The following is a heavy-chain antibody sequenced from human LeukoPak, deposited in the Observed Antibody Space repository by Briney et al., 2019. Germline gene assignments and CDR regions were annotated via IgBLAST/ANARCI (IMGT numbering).Heavy chain of an antibody. J-gene: IGHJ4*02. Sequence: GGSLRLSCAASGFTFSSYGMHWVRQAPGKGLEWVAVIWYDGSNKYYADSVKGRFTISRDNSKNTLYLQMNSLRAEDTAVYYCARGPSAYPKCFDYWGQGTLVTVSS. V-gene: IGHV3-33*08. D-gene: IGHD5-12*01. CDR3: ARGPSAYPKCFDY. CDR1: GFTFSSYG. CDR2: IWYDGSNK.